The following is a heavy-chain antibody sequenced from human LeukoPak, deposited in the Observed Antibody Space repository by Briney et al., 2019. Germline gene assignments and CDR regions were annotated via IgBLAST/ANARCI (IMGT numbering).Heavy chain of an antibody. D-gene: IGHD6-13*01. CDR3: ARNPTAAAGNSWLDP. V-gene: IGHV1-18*01. Sequence: ASVKVSCKASGYTFTSYGISWVRQAPGQGLEWMGWISAYNGNTNYARKLQGRVTMTTDTSTSTAYMELRSLRSDDTAVYYCARNPTAAAGNSWLDPWGQGTLVTVSS. CDR1: GYTFTSYG. J-gene: IGHJ5*02. CDR2: ISAYNGNT.